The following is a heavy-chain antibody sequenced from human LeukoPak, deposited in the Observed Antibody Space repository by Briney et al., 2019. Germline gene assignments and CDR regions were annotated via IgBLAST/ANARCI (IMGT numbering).Heavy chain of an antibody. D-gene: IGHD6-13*01. V-gene: IGHV1/OR15-1*01. J-gene: IGHJ6*03. CDR1: GYIFTDYY. Sequence: ASVKVSCKASGYIFTDYYMHWVRQAPGQELGWMGRINPNSGGTNYAQKFQGRVTMTRDTSISTAYTELSSLRSEDMATYYCARVQEAGSYYYYYMDVWGKGTTVTVSS. CDR2: INPNSGGT. CDR3: ARVQEAGSYYYYYMDV.